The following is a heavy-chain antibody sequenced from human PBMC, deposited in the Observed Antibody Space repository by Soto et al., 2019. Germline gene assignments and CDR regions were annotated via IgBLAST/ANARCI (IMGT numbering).Heavy chain of an antibody. CDR2: INPNSGGT. Sequence: ASVKVSCKASGYTFTGYYMHWVRQAPGQGLEWMGWINPNSGGTNYAQKFQGWVTMTRDTSISTAYMELSRLRSDDTAVYYCARDSRGRVVPAAMTFDYWGQGTLVTVSS. J-gene: IGHJ4*02. CDR1: GYTFTGYY. CDR3: ARDSRGRVVPAAMTFDY. V-gene: IGHV1-2*04. D-gene: IGHD2-2*01.